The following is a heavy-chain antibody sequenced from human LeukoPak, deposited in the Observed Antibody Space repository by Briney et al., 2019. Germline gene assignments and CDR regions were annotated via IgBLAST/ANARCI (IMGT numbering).Heavy chain of an antibody. V-gene: IGHV1-2*02. Sequence: ASVKVSCKASGYTFTGYYMHWVRQAPGQGLEWMGWINPNSGGTNYAQKFQGRVTMTRDTSISTAYMELGRLRSDDTAVYYCASPVFSSGWYYYYYYGMDVWGQGTTVTVSS. CDR2: INPNSGGT. CDR1: GYTFTGYY. J-gene: IGHJ6*02. D-gene: IGHD6-19*01. CDR3: ASPVFSSGWYYYYYYGMDV.